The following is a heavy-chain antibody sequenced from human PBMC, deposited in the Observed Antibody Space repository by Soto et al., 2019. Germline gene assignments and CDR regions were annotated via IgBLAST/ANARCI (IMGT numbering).Heavy chain of an antibody. Sequence: GGSLRLSCAASGFTFSSYAMHWVRQAPGKGLEWVAVISYDGSNKYYADSVKGRFTISRDNSKNTLYLQMNSLRAEDTAVYYCARSITMVRGVIITGRHSLPYYYGMDVWGQGTTVTVSS. CDR2: ISYDGSNK. CDR3: ARSITMVRGVIITGRHSLPYYYGMDV. CDR1: GFTFSSYA. J-gene: IGHJ6*02. V-gene: IGHV3-30-3*01. D-gene: IGHD3-10*01.